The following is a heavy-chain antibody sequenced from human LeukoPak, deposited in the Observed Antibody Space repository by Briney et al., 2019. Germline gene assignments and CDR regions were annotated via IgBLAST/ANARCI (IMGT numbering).Heavy chain of an antibody. V-gene: IGHV1-2*02. CDR2: INPNSGGT. CDR3: ARDLRYYGSGSYLRRNWFDP. Sequence: ASVKVSCKASGYTFTGDYMHWVRQAPGQGLEWMGWINPNSGGTNYAQKFQGRVTMTRDTSISTAYMELSRLRSDDTAVYYCARDLRYYGSGSYLRRNWFDPWGQGTLVTVSS. D-gene: IGHD3-10*01. J-gene: IGHJ5*02. CDR1: GYTFTGDY.